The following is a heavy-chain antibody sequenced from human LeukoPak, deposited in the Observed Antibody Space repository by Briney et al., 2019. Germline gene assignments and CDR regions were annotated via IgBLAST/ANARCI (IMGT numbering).Heavy chain of an antibody. D-gene: IGHD3-3*01. V-gene: IGHV1-18*01. CDR3: AREVGRFWSGYGFHMDV. CDR1: GYTFTSYG. Sequence: GASVKVSCKASGYTFTSYGISWVRQAPGQGLEWMGWISAYNGNTNYAQKLQGRVTMTTDTSTSTAYMELRSLRSDDTAVYYCAREVGRFWSGYGFHMDVWGQGTTVTVSS. CDR2: ISAYNGNT. J-gene: IGHJ6*02.